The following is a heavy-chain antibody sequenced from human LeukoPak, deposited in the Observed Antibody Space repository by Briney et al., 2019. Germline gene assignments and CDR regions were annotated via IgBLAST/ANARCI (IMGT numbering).Heavy chain of an antibody. J-gene: IGHJ6*03. V-gene: IGHV1-24*01. Sequence: GASVKVSCKVSGYTLTELSMHWVRQAPGKGLEWMGGFDPEDGETICAQKFQGRVTMTEDTSTDTAYMELNSLRSEDTAVYYCATTPITPPYYYYYYMDVWGKGTTVTVSS. CDR3: ATTPITPPYYYYYYMDV. D-gene: IGHD5-24*01. CDR2: FDPEDGET. CDR1: GYTLTELS.